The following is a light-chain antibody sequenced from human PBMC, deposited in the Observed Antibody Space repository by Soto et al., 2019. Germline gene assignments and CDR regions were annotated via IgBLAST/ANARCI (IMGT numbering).Light chain of an antibody. CDR1: QSVSSSY. CDR2: GAS. CDR3: HQYGSSPWT. J-gene: IGKJ1*01. V-gene: IGKV3-20*01. Sequence: EIVWTQSPGTLSLSPGERATLSCRASQSVSSSYLAWSQQKPGQAPRLLIYGASSRATGIPDRFSGSGSGTDFTLTISRLEPEDFAVYLCHQYGSSPWTFGQGTKVDIK.